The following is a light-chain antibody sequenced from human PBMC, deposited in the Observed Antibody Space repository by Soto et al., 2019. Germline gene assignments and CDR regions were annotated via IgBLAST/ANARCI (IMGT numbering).Light chain of an antibody. V-gene: IGLV1-44*01. J-gene: IGLJ1*01. CDR3: AAWDDSLYGRV. CDR1: SSKIGANT. CDR2: NND. Sequence: QSVLTQPPSAFGTPGQRVTISFFGSSSKIGANTVNWYQQLPGTAPKLLISNNDQRPSGVPDRFSGSKSGTSASLAISGLQSEDDADYYCAAWDDSLYGRVFGSGTKVTVL.